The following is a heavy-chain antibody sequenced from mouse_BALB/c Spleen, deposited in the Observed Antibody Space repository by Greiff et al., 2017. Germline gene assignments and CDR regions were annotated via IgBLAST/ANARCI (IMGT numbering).Heavy chain of an antibody. CDR3: AREDMDY. CDR1: GFTFSSFG. Sequence: EVMLVESGGGLVQPGGSRKLSCAASGFTFSSFGMHWVRQAPEKGLEWVAYISSGSSTIYYADTVKGRFTISRDNPKNTLFLQMTSLRSEDTAMYYCAREDMDYWGQGTSVTVSS. V-gene: IGHV5-17*02. CDR2: ISSGSSTI. J-gene: IGHJ4*01.